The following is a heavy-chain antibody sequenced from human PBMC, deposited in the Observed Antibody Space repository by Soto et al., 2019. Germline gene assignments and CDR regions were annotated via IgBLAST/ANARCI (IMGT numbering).Heavy chain of an antibody. D-gene: IGHD3-22*01. CDR2: IIPIFGTA. Sequence: SVKVSCKASGGTFSSYAISWVRQAPGQGLEWMGGIIPIFGTANYAQKFQGRVTITADESTSTAYMELSSLRSEDTAVYYCAKYYYDSSGYYSDYYYGMDVWGQGTTVTVSS. CDR1: GGTFSSYA. V-gene: IGHV1-69*13. J-gene: IGHJ6*02. CDR3: AKYYYDSSGYYSDYYYGMDV.